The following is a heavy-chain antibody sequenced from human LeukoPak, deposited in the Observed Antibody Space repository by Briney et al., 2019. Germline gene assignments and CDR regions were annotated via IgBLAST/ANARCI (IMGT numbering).Heavy chain of an antibody. J-gene: IGHJ3*02. V-gene: IGHV3-33*01. CDR1: GFTFYNYG. CDR2: ICFDGSNK. D-gene: IGHD2-21*02. Sequence: GGSLRLSCAASGFTFYNYGFHWVRQAPGRGLEWVAVICFDGSNKDYADSVKGRFTISRDNSKNTLYLQMNSLRAEDTAVYYCARVESRACGGDCYSDAFDIWGQGTMVSVSS. CDR3: ARVESRACGGDCYSDAFDI.